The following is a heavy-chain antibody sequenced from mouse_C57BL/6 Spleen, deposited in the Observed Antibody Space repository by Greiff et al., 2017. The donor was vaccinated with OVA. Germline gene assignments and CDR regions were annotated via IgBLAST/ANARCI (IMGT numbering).Heavy chain of an antibody. J-gene: IGHJ4*01. CDR1: GFTFSDYG. CDR2: ISSGSSTI. D-gene: IGHD2-5*01. Sequence: EVKLMESGGGLVKPGGSLKLSCAASGFTFSDYGMHWVRQAPEKGLEWVAYISSGSSTIYYADTVKGRFTISRDNAKNTLFLQMTSLRSEDTAMYYCVGYSNSDYYAMDYWGQGTSVTVSS. V-gene: IGHV5-17*01. CDR3: VGYSNSDYYAMDY.